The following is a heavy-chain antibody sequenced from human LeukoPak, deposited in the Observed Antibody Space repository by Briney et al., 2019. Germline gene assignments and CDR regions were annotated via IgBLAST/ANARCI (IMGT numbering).Heavy chain of an antibody. CDR2: ISYDGSNK. J-gene: IGHJ4*02. CDR3: AKDPANYDYVWGSYRRDY. Sequence: PGRSLRLSCAASGFTFSSYGMHWVRQAPGKGLEWVAVISYDGSNKYYADSVKGRFTISRDNSKNTLYLQMNSLRAEDTAVYYCAKDPANYDYVWGSYRRDYWGQGTLVTVSS. CDR1: GFTFSSYG. V-gene: IGHV3-30*18. D-gene: IGHD3-16*02.